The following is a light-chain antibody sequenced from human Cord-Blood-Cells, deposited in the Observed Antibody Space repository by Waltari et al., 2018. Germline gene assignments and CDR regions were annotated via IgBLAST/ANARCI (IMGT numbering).Light chain of an antibody. J-gene: IGLJ2*01. Sequence: QSALTQPASVSGSPGQSITISCTGNSSDVGSYHLVSWYQQHPGKAPKLMIYEGSKRPSGVSNRFSGSKSGNTASLTISGLQAEDEADYYCCSYAGSSTFVVFGGGTKLTVL. CDR3: CSYAGSSTFVV. V-gene: IGLV2-23*03. CDR1: SSDVGSYHL. CDR2: EGS.